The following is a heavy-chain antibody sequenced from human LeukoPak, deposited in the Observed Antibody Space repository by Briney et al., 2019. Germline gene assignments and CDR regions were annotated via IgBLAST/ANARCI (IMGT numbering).Heavy chain of an antibody. J-gene: IGHJ6*02. D-gene: IGHD5-12*01. V-gene: IGHV1-46*01. Sequence: ASVKVSCKASGYTFTSYYMHWVRQAPGQGLEWMGIINPSGGSTSYAQKFQGRVTISVDTSKNQSSLKLSSVTAAGTAVYYCARWEWLRYYGMDVWGQGTTVTVSS. CDR2: INPSGGST. CDR1: GYTFTSYY. CDR3: ARWEWLRYYGMDV.